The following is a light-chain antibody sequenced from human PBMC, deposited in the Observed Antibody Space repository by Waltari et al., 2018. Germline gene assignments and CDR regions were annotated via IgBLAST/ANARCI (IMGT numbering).Light chain of an antibody. CDR3: QQGNSFPLT. CDR2: GAS. V-gene: IGKV1D-12*01. Sequence: DILMTQSPSSVSSSVGDRVTITCLASQDIRHWLAWYQQKPGTVPVLLIYGASYLKSGVPSRFSGSGSGTHFTLTITDLQPEDFATYFCQQGNSFPLTFGGGTRVEIK. J-gene: IGKJ4*01. CDR1: QDIRHW.